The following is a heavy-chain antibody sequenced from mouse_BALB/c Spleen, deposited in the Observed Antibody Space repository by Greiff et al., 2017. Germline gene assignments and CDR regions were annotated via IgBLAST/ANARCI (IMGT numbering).Heavy chain of an antibody. D-gene: IGHD2-10*02. CDR3: AGGGYGLAY. CDR1: GYTFTSYD. V-gene: IGHV1S56*01. J-gene: IGHJ3*01. Sequence: VQLQQSGPELVKPGASVRISCKASGYTFTSYDIHWVKQRTGQGLEWIGWIYPGNVNTKYNEKFKGKATLTADKSSSTAYMQLSSLTSEDSAVYFCAGGGYGLAYWGQGTLVTVSA. CDR2: IYPGNVNT.